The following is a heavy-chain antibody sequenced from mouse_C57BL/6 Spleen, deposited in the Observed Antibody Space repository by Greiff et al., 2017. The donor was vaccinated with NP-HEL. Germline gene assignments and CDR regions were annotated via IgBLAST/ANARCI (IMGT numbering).Heavy chain of an antibody. V-gene: IGHV1-18*01. CDR3: ARGGYFDV. Sequence: VQLKESGPELVTPGASVKIPCKASGYTFTDSNRDWLKQSHGKALDWIGVINPTNGGTFYNQKFKGKATWTVDKTSSTAYMELRRLTSEDTVVYYCARGGYFDVWGTGTTVTVSS. CDR2: INPTNGGT. J-gene: IGHJ1*03. CDR1: GYTFTDSN.